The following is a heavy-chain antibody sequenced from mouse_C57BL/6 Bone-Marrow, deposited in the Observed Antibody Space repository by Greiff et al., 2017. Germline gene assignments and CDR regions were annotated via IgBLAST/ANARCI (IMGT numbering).Heavy chain of an antibody. J-gene: IGHJ3*01. V-gene: IGHV1-55*01. CDR3: ARGGIYYYGPEAY. Sequence: VQLQQPGAELVKPGASVKMSCKASGYTFTSYWITWVKQRPGHGLEWIGDIYPGSGSTNYNEKFKSKATLTVDTSSSTAYMQLSSLTSEDSAVYYCARGGIYYYGPEAYWGQGTLVTVSA. CDR1: GYTFTSYW. CDR2: IYPGSGST. D-gene: IGHD1-1*01.